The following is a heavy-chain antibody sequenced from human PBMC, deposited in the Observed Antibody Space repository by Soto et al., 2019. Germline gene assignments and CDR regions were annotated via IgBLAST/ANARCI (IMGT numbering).Heavy chain of an antibody. Sequence: QVQLVQSGAEAKKPGASVKVSCKASGYNFNSFAISWVRQAPGQGLEWMGWISPYNDKTKYVQKFQGRVTMTTDTYRSTAYMELISLKSDDTAVYYCARDRGYCSGGRCTSDWFDPWGQGTLVTVAS. CDR1: GYNFNSFA. J-gene: IGHJ5*02. D-gene: IGHD2-15*01. V-gene: IGHV1-18*01. CDR3: ARDRGYCSGGRCTSDWFDP. CDR2: ISPYNDKT.